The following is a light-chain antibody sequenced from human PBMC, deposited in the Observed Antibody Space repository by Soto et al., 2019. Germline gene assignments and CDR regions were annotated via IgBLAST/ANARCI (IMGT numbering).Light chain of an antibody. J-gene: IGKJ1*01. CDR3: QQRSNWPT. CDR2: DAS. Sequence: PGERATLSCRASQSVSSYLAWYQQKPGQAPRLLIYDASNRATGIPARFSGSGSGTDFTLTISSLEPEDFAVYYCQQRSNWPTFGQGTKVEIK. V-gene: IGKV3-11*01. CDR1: QSVSSY.